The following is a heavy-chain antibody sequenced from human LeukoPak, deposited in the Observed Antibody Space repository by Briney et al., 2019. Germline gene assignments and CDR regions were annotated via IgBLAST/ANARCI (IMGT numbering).Heavy chain of an antibody. V-gene: IGHV3-30*18. J-gene: IGHJ6*02. Sequence: SCKVSGYTLTELSMHWVRQAPGKGPEWVALISYDGSNKYYADSVKGRFTIYRDNSKNTLYLQMNSLRAEDTAVYYCAKGYYDFWSGYYMPGGMDVWGQGTTVTVSS. CDR2: ISYDGSNK. CDR1: GYTLTELS. D-gene: IGHD3-3*01. CDR3: AKGYYDFWSGYYMPGGMDV.